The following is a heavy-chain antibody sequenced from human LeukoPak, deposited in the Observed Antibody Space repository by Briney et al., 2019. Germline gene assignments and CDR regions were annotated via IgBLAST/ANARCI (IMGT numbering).Heavy chain of an antibody. Sequence: PSETLSLTCTVSGGSISSYYWSWIRQPAGKGLEWIGRIYTSGSTNYNPSLKSRVTMSVDTSKNQFSLKLSSVTAADTAVYYCARDPHSSWYAGGWSQGWSDPWGQGTLVTVSS. D-gene: IGHD6-13*01. CDR2: IYTSGST. CDR3: ARDPHSSWYAGGWSQGWSDP. J-gene: IGHJ5*02. CDR1: GGSISSYY. V-gene: IGHV4-4*07.